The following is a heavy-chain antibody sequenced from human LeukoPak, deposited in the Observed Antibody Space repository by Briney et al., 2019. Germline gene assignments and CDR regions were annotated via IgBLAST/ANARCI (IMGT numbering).Heavy chain of an antibody. J-gene: IGHJ5*02. D-gene: IGHD3-10*01. CDR2: TYYRSKWYN. CDR1: GDSVSSNSAA. Sequence: SQTLSLTCAISGDSVSSNSAAWNWIRQSPSRGLEWLGRTYYRSKWYNDYAVSVKSRITINPDTSKNQFSPQLNSVTPEDTAVYYCSAAFGDEAWFDPWGQGTLVTVSS. V-gene: IGHV6-1*01. CDR3: SAAFGDEAWFDP.